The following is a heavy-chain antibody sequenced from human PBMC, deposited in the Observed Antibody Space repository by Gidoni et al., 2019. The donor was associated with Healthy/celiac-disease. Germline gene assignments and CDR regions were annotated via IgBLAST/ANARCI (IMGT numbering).Heavy chain of an antibody. D-gene: IGHD6-19*01. J-gene: IGHJ4*02. CDR2: IRSKANSYAT. CDR1: GFTFSCSA. CDR3: TRHQGIAVAGTAY. V-gene: IGHV3-73*01. Sequence: VQLVESGGGLVQPGGSLHLSCAASGFTFSCSAMHWVRQASGKGLEWVGRIRSKANSYATAYAASVKGRFTISRDDSKNTAYLQMNSLKTEDTAVYYCTRHQGIAVAGTAYWGQGTLVTVSS.